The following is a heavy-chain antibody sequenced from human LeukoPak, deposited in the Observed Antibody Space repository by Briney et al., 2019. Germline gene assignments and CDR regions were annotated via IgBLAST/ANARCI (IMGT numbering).Heavy chain of an antibody. CDR3: ARSPGQCSGGSCATGY. D-gene: IGHD2-15*01. CDR1: GFTFSSYA. J-gene: IGHJ4*02. Sequence: PGGSLRLSCAASGFTFSSYAMSWVRQAPGKGLEWVSAISGSGGSTYYADSVKGRFTISRDNSKNTLYLQMNSLRAEDTAVYYCARSPGQCSGGSCATGYWGQGTLVTVSS. CDR2: ISGSGGST. V-gene: IGHV3-23*01.